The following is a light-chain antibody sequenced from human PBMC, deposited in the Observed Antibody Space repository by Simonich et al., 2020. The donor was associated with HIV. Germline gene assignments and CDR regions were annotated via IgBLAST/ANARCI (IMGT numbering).Light chain of an antibody. V-gene: IGKV2-30*02. CDR3: MQGKHWPPT. CDR1: QRLVHSDGNTY. J-gene: IGKJ4*01. Sequence: DVVMTPSPLSLPVTLGQPASISCRSSQRLVHSDGNTYLTWFQQRPGQSPRRLIYRVSNRDSGVPDRFSGSGSGTDFTLKISRVEAEDVGVYYCMQGKHWPPTFGGGTKVEIK. CDR2: RVS.